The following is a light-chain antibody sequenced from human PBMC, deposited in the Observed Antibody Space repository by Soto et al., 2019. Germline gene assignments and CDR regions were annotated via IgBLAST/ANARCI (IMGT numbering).Light chain of an antibody. Sequence: GDRVTITCRPSQTIDNYLNWYQHKPGKAPKLLIYGASTLQSGVSSRFTGSASGTDFTLTIDNLQAEDFVTYYCQQTYTIPFAFGQGTKLEI. V-gene: IGKV1-39*01. J-gene: IGKJ2*01. CDR3: QQTYTIPFA. CDR2: GAS. CDR1: QTIDNY.